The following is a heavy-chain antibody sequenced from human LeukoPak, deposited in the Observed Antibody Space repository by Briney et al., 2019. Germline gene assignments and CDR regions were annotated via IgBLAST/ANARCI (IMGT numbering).Heavy chain of an antibody. CDR2: INPFDGDT. Sequence: ASVKVSCKTSGYSFISYYIHWVRQAPGQGLEWMGIINPFDGDTTYSQNLQGRVIMTGDTSTTTVYMELSGLTSDDTAVYYCARGTIVAAGAPSSFDIWGQGTMVTVSS. CDR3: ARGTIVAAGAPSSFDI. CDR1: GYSFISYY. J-gene: IGHJ3*02. D-gene: IGHD6-13*01. V-gene: IGHV1-46*01.